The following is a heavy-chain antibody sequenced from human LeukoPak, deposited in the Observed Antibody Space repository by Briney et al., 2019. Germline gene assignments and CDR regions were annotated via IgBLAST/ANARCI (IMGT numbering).Heavy chain of an antibody. CDR2: INPSGGSS. J-gene: IGHJ4*02. Sequence: ASVKVSCKASGYTFTGYYIHWVRQAPGQGLEWMGIINPSGGSSSYAQKFQGRVTMTSDTSTSTVYMELSSLRSEDTAVYYCARSYYYDTSGYYDYWGQGTLVTVSS. D-gene: IGHD3-22*01. CDR3: ARSYYYDTSGYYDY. V-gene: IGHV1-46*01. CDR1: GYTFTGYY.